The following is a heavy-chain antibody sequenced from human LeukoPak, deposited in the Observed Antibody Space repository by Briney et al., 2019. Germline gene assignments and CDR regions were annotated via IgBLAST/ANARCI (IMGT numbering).Heavy chain of an antibody. Sequence: GASVKVSCKASGYTFTSYGISWVRQAPGQGLEWMGWISAYNGNTNYAQKLQGRVTVTSDTSTSTAYMELRSLRSDDTAVYYCARDLFRPYAYRWLAYYFDYWGQGTLVTVSS. D-gene: IGHD6-19*01. CDR2: ISAYNGNT. CDR3: ARDLFRPYAYRWLAYYFDY. V-gene: IGHV1-18*01. J-gene: IGHJ4*02. CDR1: GYTFTSYG.